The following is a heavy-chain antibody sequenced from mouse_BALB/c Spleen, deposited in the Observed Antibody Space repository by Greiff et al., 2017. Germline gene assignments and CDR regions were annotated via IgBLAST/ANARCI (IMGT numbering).Heavy chain of an antibody. CDR2: ISSGGST. CDR3: ARSYDYEFAY. CDR1: GFTFSSYA. J-gene: IGHJ3*01. V-gene: IGHV5-6-5*01. D-gene: IGHD2-4*01. Sequence: EVHLVESGGGLVKPGGSLKLSCAASGFTFSSYAMSWVRQTPEKRLEWVASISSGGSTYYPDSVKGRFTISRDNARNILYLQMSSLRSEDTAMYYCARSYDYEFAYWGQGTLVTVSA.